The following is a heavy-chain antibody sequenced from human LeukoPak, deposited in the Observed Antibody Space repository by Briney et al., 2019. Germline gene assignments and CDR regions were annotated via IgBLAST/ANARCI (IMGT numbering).Heavy chain of an antibody. V-gene: IGHV3-23*01. CDR2: ISGSGGST. J-gene: IGHJ4*02. CDR1: GFTFSSYA. Sequence: GGSLRLSCAASGFTFSSYAMSWVRQAPGKGLEWVSAISGSGGSTYYADSVKGRFTISRDNSKNTLYLQMNSLRAEDTAVYYCARSVSGSYYYFDYWGQGTLVTVSS. CDR3: ARSVSGSYYYFDY. D-gene: IGHD1-26*01.